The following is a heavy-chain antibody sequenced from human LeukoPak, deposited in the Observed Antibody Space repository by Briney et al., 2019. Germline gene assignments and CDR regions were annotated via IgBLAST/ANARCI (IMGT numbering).Heavy chain of an antibody. J-gene: IGHJ4*02. Sequence: PGGSLRLSCAASGFTFSSYWMSWVRQAPGKGLEWVANIKQDGSEKYYVDSVKGRFTISRDNAKNSLYLQMNSLRAEDTAVYYCARGGYSRWYYFDYWGQGTLVTVSS. CDR1: GFTFSSYW. D-gene: IGHD6-13*01. CDR2: IKQDGSEK. V-gene: IGHV3-7*01. CDR3: ARGGYSRWYYFDY.